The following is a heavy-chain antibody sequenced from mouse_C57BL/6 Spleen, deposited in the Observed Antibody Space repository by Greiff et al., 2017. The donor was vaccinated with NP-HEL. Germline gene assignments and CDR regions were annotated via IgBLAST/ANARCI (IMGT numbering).Heavy chain of an antibody. CDR2: INPGNGGT. D-gene: IGHD1-1*01. Sequence: QVQLQQPGTELVKPGASVKLSCRASGYTFTSYWMHWVKRRPEQGLEWIGNINPGNGGTNYNEKFKSKATLTVDKSSSTAYMQLSSLTSEDSAVYYSARHGSGGFDYWGQGTTLTVSS. V-gene: IGHV1-53*01. J-gene: IGHJ2*01. CDR1: GYTFTSYW. CDR3: ARHGSGGFDY.